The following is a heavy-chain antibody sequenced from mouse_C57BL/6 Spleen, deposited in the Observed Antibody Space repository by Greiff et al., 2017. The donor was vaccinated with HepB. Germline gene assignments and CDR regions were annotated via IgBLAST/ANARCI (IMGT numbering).Heavy chain of an antibody. Sequence: VQLQQSGPELVKPGASVKLSCKASGYTFTSYDINWVKQRPGQGLEWIGWIYPRDGSTKYNEKFKGKATLTVDTSSSTAYMELHSLTSEDSAVYFCAMGGTYYSNPWFAYWGQGTLVTVSA. CDR2: IYPRDGST. J-gene: IGHJ3*01. CDR1: GYTFTSYD. D-gene: IGHD2-5*01. V-gene: IGHV1-85*01. CDR3: AMGGTYYSNPWFAY.